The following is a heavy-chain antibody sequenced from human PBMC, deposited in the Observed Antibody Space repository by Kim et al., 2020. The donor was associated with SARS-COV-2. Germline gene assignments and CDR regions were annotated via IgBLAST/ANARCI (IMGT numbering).Heavy chain of an antibody. CDR2: ITKVSTYT. V-gene: IGHV3-11*05. J-gene: IGHJ5*02. CDR3: ARGATVDH. D-gene: IGHD1-26*01. Sequence: GGSLRLSCAASGFMFSDYFMTWMRQAPGKGLEWVSYITKVSTYTLYADSVRGRFTISRDNANNLLFLQMNSLTSEDTAIYYCARGATVDHWGQGTLVTVSS. CDR1: GFMFSDYF.